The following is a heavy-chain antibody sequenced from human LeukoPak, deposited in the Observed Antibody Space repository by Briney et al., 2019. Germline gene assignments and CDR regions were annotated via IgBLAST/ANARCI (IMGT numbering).Heavy chain of an antibody. CDR3: ARDLGDAAAAPFDY. D-gene: IGHD6-13*01. CDR2: INPNSGGT. CDR1: GYTFTGYY. J-gene: IGHJ4*02. Sequence: ASVKVSCKASGYTFTGYYMHWVRRAPGQGLEWMGWINPNSGGTNYAQKFQGRVTMTRDTSISTAYMELSRLRSDDTAVYYCARDLGDAAAAPFDYWGQGTLVTVSS. V-gene: IGHV1-2*02.